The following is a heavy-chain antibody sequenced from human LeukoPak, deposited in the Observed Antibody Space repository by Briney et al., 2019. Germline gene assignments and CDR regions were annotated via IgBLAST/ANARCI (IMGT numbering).Heavy chain of an antibody. CDR2: ISWNSGSI. Sequence: TGGSLRLSCAASGFTFDDYAMHWVRQAPGKGLEWVSGISWNSGSIGYADSVKGRFTISRDNAKNSLYLQMNSLRAEDTALYYCARTSGWADYWGQGTLVTVSS. D-gene: IGHD6-19*01. J-gene: IGHJ4*02. CDR1: GFTFDDYA. V-gene: IGHV3-9*01. CDR3: ARTSGWADY.